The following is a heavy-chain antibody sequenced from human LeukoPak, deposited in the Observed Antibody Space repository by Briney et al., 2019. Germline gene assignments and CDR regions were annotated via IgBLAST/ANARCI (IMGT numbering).Heavy chain of an antibody. D-gene: IGHD2-15*01. CDR2: ISGSGDST. CDR1: GFTFSSYA. V-gene: IGHV3-23*01. CDR3: AEGPMGRIDY. Sequence: GGSLRLSCAASGFTFSSYAMNWVRQAPGKGLEWVSSISGSGDSTYYTDSVKGRFTISRENSKNTLYLQMNSLRAEDTAVFYCAEGPMGRIDYWGQGTLVTVSS. J-gene: IGHJ4*02.